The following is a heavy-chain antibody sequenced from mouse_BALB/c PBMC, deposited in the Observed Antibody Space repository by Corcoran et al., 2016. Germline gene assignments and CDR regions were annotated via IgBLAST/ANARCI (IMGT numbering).Heavy chain of an antibody. CDR1: GYTFTNYG. D-gene: IGHD2-1*01. J-gene: IGHJ2*01. CDR2: INTYTGEP. Sequence: QIQLVQSGPELKKPGETVKISCKASGYTFTNYGKNWVKQAPGKGLKWMGWINTYTGEPTYADDFKGRFAFSLETSASTAYLQINNLKNEDTATYFCANGNYFDYWGQGTTLTVSS. V-gene: IGHV9-3-1*01. CDR3: ANGNYFDY.